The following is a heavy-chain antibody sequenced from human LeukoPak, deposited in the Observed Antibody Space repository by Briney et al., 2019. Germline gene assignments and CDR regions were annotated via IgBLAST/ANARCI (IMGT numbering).Heavy chain of an antibody. V-gene: IGHV1-2*02. D-gene: IGHD5-12*01. CDR3: ASGVATTDSSRYYYYYMDV. CDR2: INPNSGGT. J-gene: IGHJ6*03. CDR1: GYTFTGYY. Sequence: ASVKVSCKASGYTFTGYYMHWVRQAPGQGLEWMGWINPNSGGTNYAQKFQGRVTMTRDTSISTAYMELSSLRSKDTAVYYCASGVATTDSSRYYYYYMDVWGKGTTVTISS.